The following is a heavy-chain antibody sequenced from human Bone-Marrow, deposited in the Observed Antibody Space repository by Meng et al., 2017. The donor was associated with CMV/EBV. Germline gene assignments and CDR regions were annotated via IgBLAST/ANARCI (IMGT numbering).Heavy chain of an antibody. CDR1: GGSVNSSSYY. CDR3: CRGRRLNFDYGNYKTDFDY. Sequence: SETLSLTCVVSGGSVNSSSYYWGWIRQPPGKGLEWIGSIYYSGSTYYNPSLKSRVTISVDTSENQFSLKLSSVTAADTAVYYCCRGRRLNFDYGNYKTDFDYWGQGTLVTVSS. D-gene: IGHD4-11*01. J-gene: IGHJ4*02. CDR2: IYYSGST. V-gene: IGHV4-39*01.